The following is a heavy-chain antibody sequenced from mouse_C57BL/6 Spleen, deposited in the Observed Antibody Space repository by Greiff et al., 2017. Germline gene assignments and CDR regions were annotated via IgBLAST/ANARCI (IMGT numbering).Heavy chain of an antibody. CDR3: ARDYYGSDLDY. CDR1: GYTFTSYW. V-gene: IGHV1-64*01. D-gene: IGHD1-1*01. J-gene: IGHJ4*01. CDR2: IHPNSGST. Sequence: QVQLKQPGAELVKPGASVKLSCKASGYTFTSYWMHWVKQRPGQGLEWIGMIHPNSGSTNYNEKFKSKATLTVDKSSSTAYMQLSSLTSEDSAVYYCARDYYGSDLDYWGQGTSVTVSS.